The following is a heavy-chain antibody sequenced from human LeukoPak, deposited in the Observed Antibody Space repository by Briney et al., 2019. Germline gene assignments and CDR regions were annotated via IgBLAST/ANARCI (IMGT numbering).Heavy chain of an antibody. CDR1: GGSISSYY. CDR2: VYTNGNT. V-gene: IGHV4-4*07. CDR3: ARDLHGSGTWDWFDP. D-gene: IGHD3-10*01. Sequence: KPSETLSLTCTVSGGSISSYYWSWIRQPAGKGLEWIGRVYTNGNTNHNPSLKSRVTMSLDTSKNQFSLKLNSVTAADTAMYYCARDLHGSGTWDWFDPWGQGTLVTVSS. J-gene: IGHJ5*02.